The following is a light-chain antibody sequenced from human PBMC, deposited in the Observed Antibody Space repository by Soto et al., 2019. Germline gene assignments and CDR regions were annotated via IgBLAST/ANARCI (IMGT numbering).Light chain of an antibody. J-gene: IGLJ1*01. Sequence: QSALTQPASVSGSPGQSITISCTGTSSDVGGYNYVSWYQQHPGKAPKLMIYEVSYRPSGVSNRFSGSKSGNTASLTISGLQSEDEAVYFCSSYGSTRTRYVFGTGTTLTVL. CDR2: EVS. V-gene: IGLV2-14*01. CDR3: SSYGSTRTRYV. CDR1: SSDVGGYNY.